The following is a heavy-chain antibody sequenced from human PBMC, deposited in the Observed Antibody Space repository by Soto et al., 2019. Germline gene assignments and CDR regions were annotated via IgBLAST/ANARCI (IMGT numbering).Heavy chain of an antibody. CDR3: ARDLTITMIGDPPSPSTNYYYYYGMDV. J-gene: IGHJ6*02. D-gene: IGHD3-22*01. CDR1: GFTFSDYY. V-gene: IGHV3-11*01. CDR2: ISSSGSTI. Sequence: QVQLVESGGGLVKPGGSLRLSCAASGFTFSDYYMSWIRQAPGKGLEWVSYISSSGSTIYYADSVKGRFTISRDNAKNSLYLQMNSLRAEDTAVYYCARDLTITMIGDPPSPSTNYYYYYGMDVWGQGTTVTVSS.